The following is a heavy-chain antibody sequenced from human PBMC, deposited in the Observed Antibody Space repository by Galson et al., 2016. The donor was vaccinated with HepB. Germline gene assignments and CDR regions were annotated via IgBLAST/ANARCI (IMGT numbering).Heavy chain of an antibody. J-gene: IGHJ4*02. CDR1: GFTFSDAW. D-gene: IGHD4-11*01. Sequence: LSCAASGFTFSDAWMMWVRQAPGKGLEWVGRILSKAHGGTTHYAAPVKGRFTISRDDSENTLYLQMNSLKIEDTAIYYCTISDFSDYWGQGTLVTVSS. CDR3: TISDFSDY. V-gene: IGHV3-15*01. CDR2: ILSKAHGGTT.